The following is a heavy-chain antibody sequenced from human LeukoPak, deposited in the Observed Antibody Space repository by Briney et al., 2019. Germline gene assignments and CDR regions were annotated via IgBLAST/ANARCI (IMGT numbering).Heavy chain of an antibody. CDR2: IWYDGSNK. D-gene: IGHD6-6*01. Sequence: GRSLRLSCAASGFTFSNYGMNWVRQAPGKGLEWVAVIWYDGSNKYYADSVKGRFTISRDNSKNTLYLQMNSLRAEDTAVYYCARAGDSSSSGYYFDYWGQGTLVTVSS. J-gene: IGHJ4*02. CDR3: ARAGDSSSSGYYFDY. CDR1: GFTFSNYG. V-gene: IGHV3-33*01.